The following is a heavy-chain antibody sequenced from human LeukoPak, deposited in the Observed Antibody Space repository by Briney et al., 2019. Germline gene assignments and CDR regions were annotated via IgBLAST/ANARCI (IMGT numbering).Heavy chain of an antibody. CDR1: GFTFSTYW. CDR2: INADGSTT. J-gene: IGHJ6*02. D-gene: IGHD4-17*01. CDR3: ARGDYGDYISPLYYYHGMDV. Sequence: GGSLRLSCAASGFTFSTYWMHWVRQAPLKGLVWVSRINADGSTTNYADSVKGRFTISRDNTRNTLYLQMNSLRAEDTAVYYCARGDYGDYISPLYYYHGMDVWGQGTTVSVSS. V-gene: IGHV3-74*01.